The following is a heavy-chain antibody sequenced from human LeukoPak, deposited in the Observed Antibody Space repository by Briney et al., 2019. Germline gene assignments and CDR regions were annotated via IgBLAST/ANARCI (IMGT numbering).Heavy chain of an antibody. V-gene: IGHV3-7*01. CDR2: IKQDGSEK. Sequence: PGGSLRLSCAASGFTFRSYWMSWVRQAPGKGLEWVANIKQDGSEKYYVDSVKGRFTISRDNAKNSLYLQMNSLRAEDTAVYYCARDRDYDFWSGYTYYFDYWGQGTLVTVSS. CDR3: ARDRDYDFWSGYTYYFDY. CDR1: GFTFRSYW. D-gene: IGHD3-3*01. J-gene: IGHJ4*02.